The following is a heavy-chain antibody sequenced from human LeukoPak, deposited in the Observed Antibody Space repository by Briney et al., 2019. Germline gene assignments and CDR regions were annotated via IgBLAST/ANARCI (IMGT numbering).Heavy chain of an antibody. Sequence: GGSLRLSCAASAFTFSSYGMHWVRQAPGKGLEWVAFNRYDGSNKYYADSVKGRFTISRDNSKNTLYLQMNSLRAEDTAVYYCARDTSGSYSGFDYWGQGTLVTVSS. CDR3: ARDTSGSYSGFDY. CDR2: NRYDGSNK. D-gene: IGHD1-26*01. V-gene: IGHV3-30*02. J-gene: IGHJ4*02. CDR1: AFTFSSYG.